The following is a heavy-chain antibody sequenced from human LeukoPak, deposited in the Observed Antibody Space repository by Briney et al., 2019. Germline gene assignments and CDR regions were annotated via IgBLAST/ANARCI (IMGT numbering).Heavy chain of an antibody. CDR3: VRELPPVVQYYFDY. J-gene: IGHJ4*02. CDR1: GFTFSDYG. CDR2: IWYDGSNI. V-gene: IGHV3-33*01. Sequence: PGRSLRLSCAASGFTFSDYGMHWVRQAPGKGLEWVAVIWYDGSNIYYADSVKGRFTISRDNSRNTLYLQMNSLRAEDTAVYYCVRELPPVVQYYFDYWGPGTLVTVS. D-gene: IGHD2-21*01.